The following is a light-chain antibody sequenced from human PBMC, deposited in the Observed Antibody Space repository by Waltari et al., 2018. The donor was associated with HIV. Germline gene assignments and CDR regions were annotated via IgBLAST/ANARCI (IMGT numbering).Light chain of an antibody. J-gene: IGLJ2*01. Sequence: QSVLTQPPSASGTPGQRVTISCSGSNSNIGSHPVSWYQQLPETAPKLLIKSTNQRPSGVPYRFSASKSGTSASLAISGLQSDDESEYYCASWDDSLKGVIFGGGTTLTVV. V-gene: IGLV1-44*01. CDR1: NSNIGSHP. CDR3: ASWDDSLKGVI. CDR2: STN.